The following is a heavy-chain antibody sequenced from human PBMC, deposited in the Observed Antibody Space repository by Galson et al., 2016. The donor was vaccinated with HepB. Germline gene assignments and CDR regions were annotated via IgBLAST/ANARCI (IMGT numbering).Heavy chain of an antibody. CDR3: ARDSFTIFVVTPNWFAP. CDR2: ILYDGSKK. J-gene: IGHJ5*02. V-gene: IGHV3-33*01. D-gene: IGHD3-3*01. CDR1: GFTFSRYG. Sequence: SLRLSCAASGFTFSRYGMHWVRQAPGKGLEGVAVILYDGSKKYYADSVKGRFTISRDNSKNTLYLQMNSLRAEDTAVYYCARDSFTIFVVTPNWFAPWGQGTLVTVSS.